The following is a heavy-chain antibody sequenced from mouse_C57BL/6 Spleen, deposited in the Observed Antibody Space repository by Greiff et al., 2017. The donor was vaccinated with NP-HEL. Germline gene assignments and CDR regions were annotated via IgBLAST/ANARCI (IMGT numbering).Heavy chain of an antibody. CDR1: GYTFTSYW. J-gene: IGHJ2*01. D-gene: IGHD2-4*01. V-gene: IGHV1-62-3*01. CDR2: TDPGSGST. CDR3: ARCDFPEDFDY. Sequence: VQLQQPGAELVKPGASVKLSCKASGYTFTSYWMHWVKQRPGRGLEWIGRTDPGSGSTYYNEKFKGKATLTADKSSSTAYMQLSSLTSEDSAVYFCARCDFPEDFDYWGQGTTLTVSS.